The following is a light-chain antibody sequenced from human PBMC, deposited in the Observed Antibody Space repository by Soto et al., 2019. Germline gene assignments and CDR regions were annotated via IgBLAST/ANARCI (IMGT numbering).Light chain of an antibody. CDR2: DVS. CDR1: SSDVGGYNY. J-gene: IGLJ1*01. Sequence: QSALTQPASVSGSPGQSVTISCTGTSSDVGGYNYVSWYQQHPGKAPKLMIYDVSNRPSGVSNRFPGSKSGNTASLPISGLRAEDEADYYCSSYTSSSTLVVFGPGTKVTVL. V-gene: IGLV2-14*01. CDR3: SSYTSSSTLVV.